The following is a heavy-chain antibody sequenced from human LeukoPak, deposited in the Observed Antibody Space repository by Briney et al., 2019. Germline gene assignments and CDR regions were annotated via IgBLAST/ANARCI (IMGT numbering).Heavy chain of an antibody. CDR2: ISNSGDGT. J-gene: IGHJ4*02. CDR1: RFSFNIYA. D-gene: IGHD1-1*01. V-gene: IGHV3-23*01. CDR3: AVNWNLDY. Sequence: GPLRLSCAASRFSFNIYAMSWVRQAPGKGLEWVSAISNSGDGTYYAASVKGRFTISRDNSRNTLYLQMNSLRAEDTALYYCAVNWNLDYWGQGTLVTVSS.